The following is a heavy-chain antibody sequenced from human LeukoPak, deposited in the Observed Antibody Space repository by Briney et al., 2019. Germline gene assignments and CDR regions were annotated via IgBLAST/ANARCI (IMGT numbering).Heavy chain of an antibody. D-gene: IGHD3-16*01. J-gene: IGHJ4*02. CDR3: ARWGTWYVDY. Sequence: PSETLSLTCTVSGGSISGYYWSWIRQPPGKGLEWIGFIYYSGSTHYNPSLKSRVTISLDTSKNQFSLRLSSVAAADTAVYYCARWGTWYVDYWGQGTLVTASS. CDR2: IYYSGST. CDR1: GGSISGYY. V-gene: IGHV4-59*01.